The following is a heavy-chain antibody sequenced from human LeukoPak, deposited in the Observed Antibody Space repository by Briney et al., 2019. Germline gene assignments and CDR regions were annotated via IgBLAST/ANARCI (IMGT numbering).Heavy chain of an antibody. CDR3: ARGSSSPTEWFVP. V-gene: IGHV4-4*07. J-gene: IGHJ5*02. D-gene: IGHD6-13*01. CDR2: IYTSGSN. CDR1: GGSISSYY. Sequence: SETLSLTCTVSGGSISSYYWSWIRQPAGKGLQWIGRIYTSGSNNYNPSLKSRVTISVHKSKNQFSLKLSTVTAADTAVYYCARGSSSPTEWFVPWGQGTLSTVSS.